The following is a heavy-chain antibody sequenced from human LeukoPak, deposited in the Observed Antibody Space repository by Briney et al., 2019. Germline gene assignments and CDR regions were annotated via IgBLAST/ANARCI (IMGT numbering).Heavy chain of an antibody. V-gene: IGHV4-39*01. Sequence: SETLSLTCTVSGGSISSSSYYWGWIRQPPGKGLEWIGSIYYGGSTYYNPSLKSRVTISVDTSKNQFSLKLSSATAADMAVYYCARRVTIFGVDRAYYYMDVWGKGTTVTVSS. CDR1: GGSISSSSYY. J-gene: IGHJ6*03. D-gene: IGHD3-3*01. CDR3: ARRVTIFGVDRAYYYMDV. CDR2: IYYGGST.